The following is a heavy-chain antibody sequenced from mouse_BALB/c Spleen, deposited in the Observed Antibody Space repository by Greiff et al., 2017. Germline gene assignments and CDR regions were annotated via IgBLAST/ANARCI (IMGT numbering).Heavy chain of an antibody. V-gene: IGHV5-17*02. CDR3: ARCYYGSSYMDY. Sequence: EVKVVESGGGLVQPGGSRKLSCAASGFTFSSFGMHWVRQAPEKGLEWVAYISSGSSTIYFADTVKGRFTISRDNPKNTLFLQMTSLRSEETAMYYCARCYYGSSYMDYWGQGTSVTVSS. CDR2: ISSGSSTI. J-gene: IGHJ4*01. CDR1: GFTFSSFG. D-gene: IGHD1-1*01.